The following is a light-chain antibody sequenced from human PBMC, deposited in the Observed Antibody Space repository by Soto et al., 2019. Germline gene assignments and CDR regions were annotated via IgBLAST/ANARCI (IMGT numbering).Light chain of an antibody. CDR3: QQSYSTPT. J-gene: IGKJ3*01. CDR1: QSINSY. Sequence: DLQMTQSPSSLSASVGDRVTITCRASQSINSYLTWYQQKPGKAPKLLIYAASSLQSGVPSRFSGTGSGTDFTLTISSLQPEDFATYYCQQSYSTPTFGPGTKVDIK. V-gene: IGKV1-39*01. CDR2: AAS.